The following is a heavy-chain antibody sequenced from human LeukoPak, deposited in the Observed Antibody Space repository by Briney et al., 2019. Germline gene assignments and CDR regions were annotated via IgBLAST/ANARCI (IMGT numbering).Heavy chain of an antibody. CDR2: IYSDGST. J-gene: IGHJ6*03. CDR1: GFTVSSNY. D-gene: IGHD6-19*01. Sequence: GGSLRLSCAASGFTVSSNYMSWVRQAPGKGLECVSVIYSDGSTYYADSVKGRFIISRDISKNTLYLQMNSLRAEDTAVYYCAKSGSGWTLYYYYMDVWGKGTTVTVSS. V-gene: IGHV3-66*01. CDR3: AKSGSGWTLYYYYMDV.